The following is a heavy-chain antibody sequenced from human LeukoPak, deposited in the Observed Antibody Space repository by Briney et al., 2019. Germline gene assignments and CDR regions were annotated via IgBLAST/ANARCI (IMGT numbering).Heavy chain of an antibody. CDR1: GFTFSDYY. CDR3: ARDTRIGIAAAGTWYYYGTDV. Sequence: GSLRLSCAASGFTFSDYYMSWIRQAPGKGLEWVSYISSSGSTIYYADSVKGRFTISRDNAKNSLYLQMNSLRAEDTAVYYCARDTRIGIAAAGTWYYYGTDVWGQGTTVTVSS. J-gene: IGHJ6*02. V-gene: IGHV3-11*01. CDR2: ISSSGSTI. D-gene: IGHD6-13*01.